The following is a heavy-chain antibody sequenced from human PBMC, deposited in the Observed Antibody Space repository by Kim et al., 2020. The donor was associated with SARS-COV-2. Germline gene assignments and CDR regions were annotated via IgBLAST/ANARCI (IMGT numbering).Heavy chain of an antibody. CDR2: INPKTGGP. V-gene: IGHV1-2*02. CDR1: GYNFNLYY. D-gene: IGHD3-16*01. CDR3: ARAFGYNFDY. J-gene: IGHJ4*02. Sequence: ASVKVSCKASGYNFNLYYIHWIRQAPGQGLEWMGWINPKTGGPNYAQKFQARLTLTTASSTATAYMELTRLRSDDTAIYYCARAFGYNFDYWGQGTLVTDSS.